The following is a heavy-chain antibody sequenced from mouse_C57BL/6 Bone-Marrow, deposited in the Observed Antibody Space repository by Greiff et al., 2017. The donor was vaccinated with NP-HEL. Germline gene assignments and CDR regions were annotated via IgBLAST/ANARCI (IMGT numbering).Heavy chain of an antibody. D-gene: IGHD1-1*01. CDR3: ARHAHHYYGSSLYAMDY. V-gene: IGHV1-62-2*01. Sequence: VQVVESGAELVKPGASVKLSCKASGYTFTEYTIHWVKQRSGQGLEWIGWFYPGSGSIKYNEKFKDKATLTADKSSSTVYMELSRLTSEDSAVYFCARHAHHYYGSSLYAMDYWGQGTSVTVSS. CDR1: GYTFTEYT. CDR2: FYPGSGSI. J-gene: IGHJ4*01.